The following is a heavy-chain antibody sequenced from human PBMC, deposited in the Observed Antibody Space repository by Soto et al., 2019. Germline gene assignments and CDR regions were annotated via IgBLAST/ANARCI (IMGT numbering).Heavy chain of an antibody. Sequence: APVRAACKTSGDSFPSQGISWVRQPPVQELEWLGWIIAYSGNTNYAQKLQGRGTMTTDTSTSTAYMELRSLRSADTAVYSSARAARGGSIHWG. CDR2: IIAYSGNT. CDR1: GDSFPSQG. CDR3: ARAARGGSIH. J-gene: IGHJ1*01. V-gene: IGHV1-18*01. D-gene: IGHD2-15*01.